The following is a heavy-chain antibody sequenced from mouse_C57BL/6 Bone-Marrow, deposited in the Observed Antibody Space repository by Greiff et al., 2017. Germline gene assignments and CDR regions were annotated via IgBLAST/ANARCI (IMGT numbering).Heavy chain of an antibody. Sequence: VQLQQSGAELVRPGASVKLSCTASGFNIKDDYMHWVKQRPEQGLEWIGWIDPENGDTEYASKFQGKATITADKSSNTAYLQLSSLTYEDTAVYYCTSQHYAMDYGGRGTSVTVTS. CDR3: TSQHYAMDY. CDR1: GFNIKDDY. J-gene: IGHJ4*01. CDR2: IDPENGDT. V-gene: IGHV14-4*01.